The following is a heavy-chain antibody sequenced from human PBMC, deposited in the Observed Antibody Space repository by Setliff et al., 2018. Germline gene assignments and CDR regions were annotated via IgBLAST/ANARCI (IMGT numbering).Heavy chain of an antibody. D-gene: IGHD6-19*01. CDR3: ARGASWNSAVAGPFYCDY. CDR2: INTNFGSA. Sequence: SVKVSCKASEYTFTSHYMHWVRQAPGQGLEWMGGINTNFGSASYAQKLQGRVTITTDESTSTAYMELSSLRSEDTAVYYCARGASWNSAVAGPFYCDYWGQGTLVTAPQ. V-gene: IGHV1-69*05. CDR1: EYTFTSHY. J-gene: IGHJ4*02.